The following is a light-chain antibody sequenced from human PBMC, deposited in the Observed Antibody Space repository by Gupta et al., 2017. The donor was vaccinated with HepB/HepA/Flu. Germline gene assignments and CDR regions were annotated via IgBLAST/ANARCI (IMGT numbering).Light chain of an antibody. CDR1: SLRSYY. J-gene: IGLJ2*01. V-gene: IGLV3-19*01. Sequence: SSELTQDPAVSVALGQTVRITCHGDSLRSYYASWYQQKPVQAPVLVIYGKNNRPSGIPDRFSGSSSGNTASLTITGAQAEDEADYYCNSRDSSGNHRVVFGGGTKLTVL. CDR2: GKN. CDR3: NSRDSSGNHRVV.